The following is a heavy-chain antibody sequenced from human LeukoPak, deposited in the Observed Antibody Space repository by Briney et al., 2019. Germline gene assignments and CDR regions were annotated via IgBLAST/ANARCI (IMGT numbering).Heavy chain of an antibody. V-gene: IGHV1-18*01. J-gene: IGHJ4*02. D-gene: IGHD1-26*01. CDR1: GYTFTSYG. CDR2: ISTYNGNT. Sequence: ASVSVSCTASGYTFTSYGISWVRQAPGQGLEWMGWISTYNGNTNYAQKVQGRVTMTTDTSTSTAYMELRSLRSDDTAVYYCASVAGELLRFDYWGQGTLVTVSS. CDR3: ASVAGELLRFDY.